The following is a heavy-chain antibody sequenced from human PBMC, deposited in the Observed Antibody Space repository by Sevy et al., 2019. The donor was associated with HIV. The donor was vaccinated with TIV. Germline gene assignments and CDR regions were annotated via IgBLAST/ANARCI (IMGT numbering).Heavy chain of an antibody. CDR3: ARREVAGSYFDY. Sequence: SETLSLTCTVSGGSISNSSYYWGWIRQPPGKGLEWIGSIYYSGSTYYNPSLKSRVTISVDTSKNQFSLKLSSVTAADTAVYYCARREVAGSYFDYWGQGTLVTVSS. J-gene: IGHJ4*02. V-gene: IGHV4-39*01. CDR1: GGSISNSSYY. D-gene: IGHD6-19*01. CDR2: IYYSGST.